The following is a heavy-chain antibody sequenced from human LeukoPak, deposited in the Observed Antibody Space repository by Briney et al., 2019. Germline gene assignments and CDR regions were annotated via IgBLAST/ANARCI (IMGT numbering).Heavy chain of an antibody. Sequence: GGSLRLSCAAPGFTFSSYSMNWVRQAPGKGLEWVSYISSGSSTIYYADSVKGRFTISGDNAKNSLYLQMNSLRAEDTAVYYCARVRNLRGDYWGQGTLVTVSS. CDR1: GFTFSSYS. CDR3: ARVRNLRGDY. J-gene: IGHJ4*02. D-gene: IGHD4-17*01. CDR2: ISSGSSTI. V-gene: IGHV3-48*01.